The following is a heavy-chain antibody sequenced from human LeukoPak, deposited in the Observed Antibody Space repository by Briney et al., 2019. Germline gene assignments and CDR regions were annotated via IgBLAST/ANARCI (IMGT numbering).Heavy chain of an antibody. CDR1: GYSFTSYW. D-gene: IGHD3-22*01. V-gene: IGHV5-51*01. CDR2: IYPGDSDT. J-gene: IGHJ4*02. Sequence: GESLKISCKGSGYSFTSYWIGWVRQMPGKGLEWMGIIYPGDSDTRYSPSFQGQVTISADKSISTAYLQWSSPKASDTAMYYCARPYDSSGYTPGYWGQGTLVTVSS. CDR3: ARPYDSSGYTPGY.